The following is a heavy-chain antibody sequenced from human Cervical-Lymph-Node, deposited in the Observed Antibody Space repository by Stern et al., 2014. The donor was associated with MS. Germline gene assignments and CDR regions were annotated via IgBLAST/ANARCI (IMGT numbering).Heavy chain of an antibody. CDR2: ISWHNGEA. V-gene: IGHV3-9*01. Sequence: VQLVESGGGLVQPGGSLRLSCTGSALTFGGHAMQWVREGPGKGLEGVAGISWHNGEAGYADSVKGRFTISRDSAGSSLFLQMNSLSSEDTAFYYCARSVSNWATDYWGQGTLVTVSS. J-gene: IGHJ4*02. CDR3: ARSVSNWATDY. CDR1: ALTFGGHA. D-gene: IGHD6-13*01.